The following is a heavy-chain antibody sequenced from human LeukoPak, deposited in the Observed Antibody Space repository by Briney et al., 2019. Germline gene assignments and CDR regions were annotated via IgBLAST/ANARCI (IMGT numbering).Heavy chain of an antibody. CDR2: IRYDGSNE. D-gene: IGHD2-2*01. CDR1: GFTFSSYG. CDR3: AKDPSSTTTNWFDP. V-gene: IGHV3-30*02. J-gene: IGHJ5*02. Sequence: PGGSLRLSRAASGFTFSSYGMHWVRQAPGKGLEWVAFIRYDGSNEYYADSVKGRFTISRDNSKNTLYLQMNSLRAEDTAVYYCAKDPSSTTTNWFDPWGQGTLVTVSS.